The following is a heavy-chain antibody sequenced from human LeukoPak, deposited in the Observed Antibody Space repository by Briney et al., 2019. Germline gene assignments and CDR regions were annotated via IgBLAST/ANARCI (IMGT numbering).Heavy chain of an antibody. CDR1: GFTFSSYG. D-gene: IGHD2-15*01. J-gene: IGHJ4*02. Sequence: GGSLKLSCEASGFTFSSYGMNWVRQAPGKGLEWVAVIRYDGSNKYYADSVKGRFTISRDNSKNTLYLQMNSLRAEDTAVYYCARDFAAYCSGGSCYSPYFDYWGQGTLVTVSS. CDR3: ARDFAAYCSGGSCYSPYFDY. V-gene: IGHV3-33*01. CDR2: IRYDGSNK.